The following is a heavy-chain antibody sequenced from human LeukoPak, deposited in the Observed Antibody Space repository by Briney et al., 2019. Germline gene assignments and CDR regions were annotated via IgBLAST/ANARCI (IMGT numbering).Heavy chain of an antibody. CDR3: ARASVVPATTDYYYYMDV. CDR1: GGSISSYY. V-gene: IGHV4-4*07. Sequence: PSETLSLTCTVSGGSISSYYWSWIRQPAGKGLEWIGRIYTSGSTNYNPSLKSRVTMSVDTSKNQFSLKLSSVTAADTAAYYCARASVVPATTDYYYYMDVWGKGTTVTVSS. D-gene: IGHD2-2*01. J-gene: IGHJ6*03. CDR2: IYTSGST.